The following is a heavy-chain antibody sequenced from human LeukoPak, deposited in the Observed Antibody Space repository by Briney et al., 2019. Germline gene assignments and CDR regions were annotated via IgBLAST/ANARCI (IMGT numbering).Heavy chain of an antibody. J-gene: IGHJ4*02. V-gene: IGHV5-51*01. CDR2: IYPGDSET. CDR1: GYSFTSFW. D-gene: IGHD6-19*01. Sequence: GESLKISCKGSGYSFTSFWIGWVRQMPGKGLEWMGMIYPGDSETRYSPSLQGQVTISADKSINTAYLQWSSLKASDTAMYYCARTTTYSSGWYGAYWGQGTLVTVSS. CDR3: ARTTTYSSGWYGAY.